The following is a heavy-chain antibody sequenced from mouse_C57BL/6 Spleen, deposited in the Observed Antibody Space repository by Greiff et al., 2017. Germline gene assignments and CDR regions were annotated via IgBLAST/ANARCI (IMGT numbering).Heavy chain of an antibody. CDR1: GYAFSSYW. CDR2: IYPGDGDT. D-gene: IGHD2-2*01. J-gene: IGHJ2*01. CDR3: AREELGRTGYDLDY. Sequence: VQLQQSGAELVKPGASVKISCKASGYAFSSYWMTWVKQRPGQGLEWIGQIYPGDGDTNYNGKFKGKATLTADKSSSTAYMQLSSLTSEDAAVYFCAREELGRTGYDLDYWGQGTTLTVSS. V-gene: IGHV1-80*01.